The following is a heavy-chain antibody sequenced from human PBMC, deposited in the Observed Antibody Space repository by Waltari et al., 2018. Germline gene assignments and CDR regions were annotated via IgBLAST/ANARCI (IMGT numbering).Heavy chain of an antibody. CDR1: GGSISSYY. Sequence: QVQLQESGPGLVKPSETLSLTCTVSGGSISSYYWSWIRQPAGKGLEWIGRIYTSGSPNHHPSLKSRVTMSVDTSKNQFSLKLSSVTAADTAVYYCARDQGVSLVRDYYYYMDVWGKGTTVTVSS. CDR2: IYTSGSP. J-gene: IGHJ6*03. D-gene: IGHD6-6*01. CDR3: ARDQGVSLVRDYYYYMDV. V-gene: IGHV4-4*07.